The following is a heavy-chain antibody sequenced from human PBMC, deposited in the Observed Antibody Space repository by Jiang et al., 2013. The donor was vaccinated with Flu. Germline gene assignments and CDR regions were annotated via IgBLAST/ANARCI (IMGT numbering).Heavy chain of an antibody. CDR3: ARDRAAAAGYFDY. Sequence: SGAEVKKPGASVKVSCKASGYTFTSYYMHWVRQAPGQGLEWMGVINPSGGSTSYAQKFQGRVTMTRDTSTSTVYMELSSLRSDDTAVYYCARDRAAAAGYFDYWGQGTLVTVSS. CDR1: GYTFTSYY. J-gene: IGHJ4*02. CDR2: INPSGGST. V-gene: IGHV1-46*01. D-gene: IGHD6-13*01.